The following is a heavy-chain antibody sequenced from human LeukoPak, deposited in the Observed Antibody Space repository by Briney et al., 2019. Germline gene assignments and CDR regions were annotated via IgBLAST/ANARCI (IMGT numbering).Heavy chain of an antibody. Sequence: PGGSLRLSCAASGFTFSTYWMHWVRQAPGKGLVWVSRINSDGSSTSYADSVKGRFTISRDNAKNTLYPQMNSLRAEDTAVYYCAILGRGSNFDYWGQGTLVTVSS. D-gene: IGHD3-10*01. J-gene: IGHJ4*02. CDR2: INSDGSST. CDR3: AILGRGSNFDY. V-gene: IGHV3-74*01. CDR1: GFTFSTYW.